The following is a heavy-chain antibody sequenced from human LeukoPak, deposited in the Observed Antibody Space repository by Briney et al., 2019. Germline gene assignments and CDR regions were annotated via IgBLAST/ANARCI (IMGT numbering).Heavy chain of an antibody. J-gene: IGHJ5*02. CDR1: GGSISSYY. CDR3: ARHPRRYSYGYWFDP. CDR2: IYTSGST. V-gene: IGHV4-4*09. Sequence: SETLSLTCTVSGGSISSYYWSWIRQPPGKGLEWIGYIYTSGSTNYNPSLKSRVTISVDTSKNQFSLKLSSVTAADTAVYYCARHPRRYSYGYWFDPWGQRTLVTVSS. D-gene: IGHD5-18*01.